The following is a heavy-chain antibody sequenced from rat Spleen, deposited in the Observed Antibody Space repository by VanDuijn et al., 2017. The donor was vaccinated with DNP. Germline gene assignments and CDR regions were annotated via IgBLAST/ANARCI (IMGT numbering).Heavy chain of an antibody. CDR3: ARSSSILDYFNY. Sequence: EVQLQESGPGLVKPSQSLSLTCSVTGFSITSNYRWNWIRKFPGNKLEWMGYINIAGSTNYNPSLRSRISITRDTSKNQFFLQVNSVTTEDTATYYCARSSSILDYFNYWGQGVTVTVSS. D-gene: IGHD1-6*01. V-gene: IGHV3-3*01. CDR2: INIAGST. J-gene: IGHJ2*01. CDR1: GFSITSNYR.